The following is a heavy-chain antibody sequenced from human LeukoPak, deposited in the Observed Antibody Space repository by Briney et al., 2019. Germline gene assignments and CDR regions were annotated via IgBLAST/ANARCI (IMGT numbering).Heavy chain of an antibody. V-gene: IGHV3-48*03. J-gene: IGHJ4*02. D-gene: IGHD3-16*01. CDR2: ISGGGETT. CDR3: ARDRGGGTPFDY. Sequence: GGSLRLSCAASGFTFNSYEMNWVRQAPGEGLEWVSYISGGGETTYYADSVKGRFTIFRDNTKNSLFLQMNSLRAEDTAVYYCARDRGGGTPFDYWGQGTLVTVSS. CDR1: GFTFNSYE.